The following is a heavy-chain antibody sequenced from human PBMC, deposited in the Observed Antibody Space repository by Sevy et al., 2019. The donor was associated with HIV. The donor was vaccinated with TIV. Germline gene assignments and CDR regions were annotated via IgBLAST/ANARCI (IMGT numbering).Heavy chain of an antibody. CDR1: GFTFSDYY. D-gene: IGHD2-2*01. CDR2: ISSSGSTI. Sequence: GGSLRPSCAASGFTFSDYYMSWIRQAPGKGLEWVSYISSSGSTIYYADSVKGRFTISRDNAKNSLYLQMNSLRAEDTAVYYCARELSMVVPAAEKYYYYYGMDVWGQGTTVTVSS. J-gene: IGHJ6*02. CDR3: ARELSMVVPAAEKYYYYYGMDV. V-gene: IGHV3-11*01.